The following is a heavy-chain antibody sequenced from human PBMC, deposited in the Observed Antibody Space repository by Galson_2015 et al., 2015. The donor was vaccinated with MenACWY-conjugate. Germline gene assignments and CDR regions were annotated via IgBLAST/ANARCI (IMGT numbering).Heavy chain of an antibody. CDR3: ARDKEVGATYLDY. Sequence: SLRLSCATSGFTFSNYWMSWVRQAPGKGLEWVANIKQDGSEKWYVDSVKGRFTISRDNTQNSLYLHMSSLRAEDTAVYYCARDKEVGATYLDYWGQGTLSPSRQ. J-gene: IGHJ4*02. CDR2: IKQDGSEK. D-gene: IGHD1-26*01. CDR1: GFTFSNYW. V-gene: IGHV3-7*03.